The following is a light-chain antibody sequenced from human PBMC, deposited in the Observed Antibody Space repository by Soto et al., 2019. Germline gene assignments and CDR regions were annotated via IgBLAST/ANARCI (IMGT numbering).Light chain of an antibody. Sequence: EIVMTQSPATLSVSPGERATLSCRASQSVSSNLAWYQQKPGQAPRLLIYGASTRATGIPARFSGSGSGTEFTLTISSLQSEDFEVYYCQQYNNWTPEGTFGGGTKVEIK. J-gene: IGKJ4*01. CDR1: QSVSSN. CDR2: GAS. CDR3: QQYNNWTPEGT. V-gene: IGKV3-15*01.